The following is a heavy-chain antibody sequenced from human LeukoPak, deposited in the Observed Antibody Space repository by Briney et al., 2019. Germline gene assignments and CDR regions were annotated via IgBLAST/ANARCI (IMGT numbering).Heavy chain of an antibody. J-gene: IGHJ3*02. CDR1: GFTFSSCS. CDR2: ISSSSSTI. Sequence: GGSLRLSCAASGFTFSSCSMNWVRQAPGKGLEWVSYISSSSSTIYYADSVKGRFTISRDNAKNSLYLQMNSLRAEDTAVYYCARPSTSWGKRDAFDIWGQGTMVTVSS. V-gene: IGHV3-48*01. CDR3: ARPSTSWGKRDAFDI. D-gene: IGHD2-2*01.